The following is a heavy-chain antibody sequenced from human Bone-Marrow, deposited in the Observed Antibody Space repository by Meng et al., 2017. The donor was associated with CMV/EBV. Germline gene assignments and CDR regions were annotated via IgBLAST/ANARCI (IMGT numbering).Heavy chain of an antibody. Sequence: GGPLILPCAASGFTFSSYEMNWVRQAPGKGLEWVSYISSSGSTIYYADSAKGRFTISRDNAKNSLYLQMNSLRAEDTAVYYCARDFKTTPFGGGDCSLDYWGQGTLVTVSS. D-gene: IGHD2-21*01. J-gene: IGHJ4*02. CDR1: GFTFSSYE. CDR2: ISSSGSTI. V-gene: IGHV3-48*03. CDR3: ARDFKTTPFGGGDCSLDY.